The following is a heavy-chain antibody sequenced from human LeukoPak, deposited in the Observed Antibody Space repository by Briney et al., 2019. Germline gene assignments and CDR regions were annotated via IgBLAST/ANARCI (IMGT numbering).Heavy chain of an antibody. CDR1: GFTFSSYV. J-gene: IGHJ4*02. CDR3: AKHPEPGNFDY. CDR2: INTNGRTT. V-gene: IGHV3-23*05. Sequence: GGSLRLSCAASGFTFSSYVMSWVRQAPGKGLEWVSIINTNGRTTYYADSLKGRFTISRDNSKNTLYLQMNSLRAEDTAVYYCAKHPEPGNFDYWGRGTLVTVSS. D-gene: IGHD1-14*01.